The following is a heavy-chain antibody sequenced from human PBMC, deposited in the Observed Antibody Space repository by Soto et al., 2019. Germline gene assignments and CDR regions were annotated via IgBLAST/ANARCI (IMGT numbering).Heavy chain of an antibody. CDR1: GFSLNTSGVG. Sequence: QITLKESGPTLVNPTQPLTLTCTFSGFSLNTSGVGVGWIRQPPGKALEWLGLIYWDDEKRYNPSLKRRLTITKDTSKNQVVLTMTNMDPVDTATYHCAHFGGNDLWSGYPFDYWGQGTLVTVSS. D-gene: IGHD3-3*01. V-gene: IGHV2-5*02. CDR2: IYWDDEK. CDR3: AHFGGNDLWSGYPFDY. J-gene: IGHJ4*02.